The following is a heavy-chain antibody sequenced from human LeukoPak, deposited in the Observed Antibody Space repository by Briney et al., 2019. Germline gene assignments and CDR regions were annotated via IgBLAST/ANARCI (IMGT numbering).Heavy chain of an antibody. D-gene: IGHD5-12*01. Sequence: GGSLRLSCVASGFTFSDYWMSWIRQAPGKGLEWVANINQDGSEKYFVDSLKGRFAISRDNSKNTLYLQMNSLRAEDTAVYYCARSGGYVNNYWGQGTLVTVSS. V-gene: IGHV3-7*01. CDR2: INQDGSEK. CDR1: GFTFSDYW. CDR3: ARSGGYVNNY. J-gene: IGHJ4*02.